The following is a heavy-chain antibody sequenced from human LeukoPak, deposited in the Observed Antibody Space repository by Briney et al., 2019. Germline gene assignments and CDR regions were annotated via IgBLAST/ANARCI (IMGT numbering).Heavy chain of an antibody. D-gene: IGHD3-10*01. Sequence: ASVKVSCKASGGTFSSYAISWVRQGPGQGLEWMGGIIPIFGTANYAQKFQGRVTITTDESTSTAYMELSSLRSEDTAVYYCARSTSDYYGSSLRFDYWGQGTLVTVSS. J-gene: IGHJ4*02. V-gene: IGHV1-69*05. CDR2: IIPIFGTA. CDR1: GGTFSSYA. CDR3: ARSTSDYYGSSLRFDY.